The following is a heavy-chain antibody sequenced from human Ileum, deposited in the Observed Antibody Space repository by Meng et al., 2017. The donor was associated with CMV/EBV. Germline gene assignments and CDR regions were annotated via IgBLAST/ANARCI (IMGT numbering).Heavy chain of an antibody. CDR1: GFTFDDYT. CDR2: ISWDGGST. CDR3: AKDMPYCSSTSCYPSGGAFDI. D-gene: IGHD2-2*01. J-gene: IGHJ3*02. Sequence: GESLKISCAASGFTFDDYTMHWVRQAPGKGLEWVSLISWDGGSTYYADSVKGRFTISRDNSKNSLYLQMNSLRTEDTALYYCAKDMPYCSSTSCYPSGGAFDIWGQGTMVTVSS. V-gene: IGHV3-43*01.